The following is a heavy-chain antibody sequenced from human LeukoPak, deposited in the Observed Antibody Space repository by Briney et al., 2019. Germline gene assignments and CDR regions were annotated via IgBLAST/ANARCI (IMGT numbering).Heavy chain of an antibody. V-gene: IGHV1-18*01. CDR2: ISAYNGNT. Sequence: GASVKVSCKASGNTFTSYGISWVRQAPGQGLEWMGWISAYNGNTNYAQKLQGRVTMTTDTSTSAAYMELRSLRSDDTAVYYCARAYYYGSGSYYNPYYYYYYYMDVWGKGTTVTVSS. CDR1: GNTFTSYG. D-gene: IGHD3-10*01. CDR3: ARAYYYGSGSYYNPYYYYYYYMDV. J-gene: IGHJ6*03.